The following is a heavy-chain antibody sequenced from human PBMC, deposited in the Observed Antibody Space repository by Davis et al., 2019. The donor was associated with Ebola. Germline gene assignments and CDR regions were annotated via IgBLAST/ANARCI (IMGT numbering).Heavy chain of an antibody. Sequence: GGSLRLSCAASGFTFSSYAMHWVRQAPGKGLEYVSAISSNGGSTYYANSVKGRFTISRDNSKNTLYLQMGRLRAEDMAVYYCARDSIVGATTSNWFDPWGQGTLVTVSS. D-gene: IGHD1-26*01. V-gene: IGHV3-64*01. CDR2: ISSNGGST. J-gene: IGHJ5*02. CDR3: ARDSIVGATTSNWFDP. CDR1: GFTFSSYA.